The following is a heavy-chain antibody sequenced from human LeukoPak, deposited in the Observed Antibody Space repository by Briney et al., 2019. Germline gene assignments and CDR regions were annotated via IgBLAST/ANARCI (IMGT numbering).Heavy chain of an antibody. D-gene: IGHD5-24*01. J-gene: IGHJ5*02. CDR1: GFTFSSYG. V-gene: IGHV3-30*02. CDR2: IRYDGSNK. Sequence: GGSLRLSCAASGFTFSSYGMHWVRQAPGKGLEWVAFIRYDGSNKYYADSVKGRFTISRDNSKNTLYLQMNSLRAEDTAFYYCARSRDGYNGLFDPWGQGTLVTVSS. CDR3: ARSRDGYNGLFDP.